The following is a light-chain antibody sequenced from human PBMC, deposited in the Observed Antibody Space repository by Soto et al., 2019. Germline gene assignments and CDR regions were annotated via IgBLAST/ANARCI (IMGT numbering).Light chain of an antibody. J-gene: IGLJ1*01. CDR1: NSNIGTGYD. V-gene: IGLV1-40*01. CDR2: GNN. Sequence: QSVLTQPPSVFGAPGQRVTISCTGSNSNIGTGYDVHWYQQVPGTAPKLLIYGNNKRASGVPDRFSGFKSGTSASLAITGLQAEDEADYYCQSYDISLNGFYVFGTGTKVTVL. CDR3: QSYDISLNGFYV.